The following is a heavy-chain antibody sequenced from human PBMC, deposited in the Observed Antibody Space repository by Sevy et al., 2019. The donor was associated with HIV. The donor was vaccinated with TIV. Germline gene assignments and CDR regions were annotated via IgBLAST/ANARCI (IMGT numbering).Heavy chain of an antibody. CDR3: ARCRSPYGDYATGSFDY. CDR2: LFYSGST. Sequence: SETLSLTCTVSGGSVSTDSYYWSWIRQPPGKGLEWIGYLFYSGSTNYNPSLKSRVTISLDTSKNQFSLKLRSVTAADTAVYYCARCRSPYGDYATGSFDYWGQGALVTVSS. CDR1: GGSVSTDSYY. V-gene: IGHV4-61*01. J-gene: IGHJ4*02. D-gene: IGHD4-17*01.